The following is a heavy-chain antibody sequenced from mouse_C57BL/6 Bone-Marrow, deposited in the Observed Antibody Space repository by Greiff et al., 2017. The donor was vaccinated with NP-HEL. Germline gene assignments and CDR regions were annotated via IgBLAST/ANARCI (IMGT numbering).Heavy chain of an antibody. CDR2: IYPGDGDT. CDR3: AREGCADY. V-gene: IGHV1-82*01. CDR1: GYAFSSSW. Sequence: QVQLQQSGPELVKPGASVKISCKASGYAFSSSWMNWVKQRPGKGLEWIGRIYPGDGDTNYNGKFKGKATLTADKSSSTAYMQLSSLTSEDSAVCFCAREGCADYWGQGTTLTVSS. J-gene: IGHJ2*01.